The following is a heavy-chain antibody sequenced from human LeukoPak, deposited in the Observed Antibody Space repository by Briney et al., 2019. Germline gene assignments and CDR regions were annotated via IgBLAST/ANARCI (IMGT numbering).Heavy chain of an antibody. CDR1: GFTFSSYS. Sequence: PGGSLRLSCAASGFTFSSYSMNWVRQAPGKGLEWVSYISSSSSTIYYADSVKGRFTISRDNAKNSLYLQMNSLRAEDTAVYYCAREVDAAAAYNWFDPWGQGTLVTVSS. J-gene: IGHJ5*02. CDR3: AREVDAAAAYNWFDP. CDR2: ISSSSSTI. V-gene: IGHV3-48*04. D-gene: IGHD2-2*01.